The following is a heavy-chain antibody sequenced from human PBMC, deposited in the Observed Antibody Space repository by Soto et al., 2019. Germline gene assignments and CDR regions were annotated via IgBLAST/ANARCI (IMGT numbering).Heavy chain of an antibody. CDR3: ARLGYCSGGSCYSQHYYYYMDV. J-gene: IGHJ6*03. D-gene: IGHD2-15*01. CDR2: ISSSGSTI. V-gene: IGHV3-11*01. Sequence: PGGSLRLSCAASGFTFSDYYMSWIRQAPGKGLEWVSYISSSGSTIYYADSVKGRFTISRDNAKNSLYLQMNSLRAEDTAVYYCARLGYCSGGSCYSQHYYYYMDVWGKGTTVTVSS. CDR1: GFTFSDYY.